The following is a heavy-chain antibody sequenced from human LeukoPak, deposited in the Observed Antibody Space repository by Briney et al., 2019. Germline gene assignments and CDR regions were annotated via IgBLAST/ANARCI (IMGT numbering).Heavy chain of an antibody. V-gene: IGHV1-69*13. CDR1: GGTFSSYA. CDR3: ARDTSPVTAVASSYNWFDP. CDR2: IIPIFGTA. D-gene: IGHD2-21*02. J-gene: IGHJ5*02. Sequence: SVKVSCKASGGTFSSYAISWVRQAPGQGLEWMGGIIPIFGTANYAQKFQGRVTITADESTSTAYMELSSLRSEDTAVYYCARDTSPVTAVASSYNWFDPWGQGTLVTVSS.